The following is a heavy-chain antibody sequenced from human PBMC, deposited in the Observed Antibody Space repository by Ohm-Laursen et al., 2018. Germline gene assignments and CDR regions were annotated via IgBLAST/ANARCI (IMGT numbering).Heavy chain of an antibody. CDR2: INPDSGGT. J-gene: IGHJ5*02. V-gene: IGHV1-2*02. Sequence: GSSVKVSCKASGYSFTDYYMHWVRQAPGQGLEWMGWINPDSGGTNYARKFQGRVTMTRDTSISTAYMELGRLRSDDTAAYYCARDIAVGTNWFDPWGQGTLVTVSS. CDR3: ARDIAVGTNWFDP. D-gene: IGHD6-19*01. CDR1: GYSFTDYY.